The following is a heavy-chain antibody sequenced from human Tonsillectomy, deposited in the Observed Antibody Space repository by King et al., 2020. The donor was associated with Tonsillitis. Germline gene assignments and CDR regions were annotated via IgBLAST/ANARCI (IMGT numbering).Heavy chain of an antibody. Sequence: VPLVESWGGLVQPGGSLTLSCAASRFPFSGSAMPWVRQASGKGLEWVGRIRSKANSFATAYAASVKGRFTISRDDSKNTVYLQMNSLKTEDTAVEYWTRGAAPEEGDDGDDGGQGTLVTVAA. CDR2: IRSKANSFAT. CDR1: RFPFSGSA. D-gene: IGHD1-1*01. V-gene: IGHV3-73*02. CDR3: TRGAAPEEGDDGDD. J-gene: IGHJ4*02.